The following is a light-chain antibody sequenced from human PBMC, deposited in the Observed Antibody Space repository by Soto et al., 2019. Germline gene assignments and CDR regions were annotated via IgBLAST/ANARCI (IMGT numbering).Light chain of an antibody. CDR2: GAS. Sequence: EIVMTQSPATLSVSPGERATLSCRASQSVSSKLAWYQQKPGQAPRLLMYGASTRATGIPARFSGSGSGTEFTLTISSLQSEDFAVYYCQQYINSWTFGQGTKVEIK. J-gene: IGKJ1*01. V-gene: IGKV3-15*01. CDR3: QQYINSWT. CDR1: QSVSSK.